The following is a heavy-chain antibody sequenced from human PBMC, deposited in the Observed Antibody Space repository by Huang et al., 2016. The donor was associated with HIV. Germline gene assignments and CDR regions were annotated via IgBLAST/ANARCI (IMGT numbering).Heavy chain of an antibody. Sequence: QVQLVQSGSELRKPGASVKVSCKASGYTFTTYSLIWVRQAPGQGLGWMGRINTKTGKPTYAQGFTGRFVFSLDTTVNTAYLQISSLKTDDTAKYFCARYRLTGTFLDSWGQGTQVTVSS. CDR1: GYTFTTYS. J-gene: IGHJ4*02. D-gene: IGHD3-9*01. CDR3: ARYRLTGTFLDS. CDR2: INTKTGKP. V-gene: IGHV7-4-1*02.